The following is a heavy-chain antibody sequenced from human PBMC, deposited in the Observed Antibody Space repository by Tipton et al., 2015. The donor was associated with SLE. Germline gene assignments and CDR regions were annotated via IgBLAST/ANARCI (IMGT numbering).Heavy chain of an antibody. Sequence: LRLSCTVSGGSISTYYWSWIRQPAGKGLEWIGRIYTSGSTTYNRSLKGRVTMSVDTSKNQFSLKLTSVTAADTAVYYCARPRYNGATDYWGQGTLVTVSS. V-gene: IGHV4-4*07. CDR3: ARPRYNGATDY. CDR1: GGSISTYY. CDR2: IYTSGST. J-gene: IGHJ4*02. D-gene: IGHD5-18*01.